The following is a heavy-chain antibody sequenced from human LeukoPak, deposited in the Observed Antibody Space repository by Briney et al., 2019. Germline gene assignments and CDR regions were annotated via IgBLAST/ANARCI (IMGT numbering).Heavy chain of an antibody. D-gene: IGHD3-3*01. J-gene: IGHJ4*02. CDR2: ISGSGGST. V-gene: IGHV3-23*01. CDR1: GFTFSSYA. CDR3: AKESLTYYDFWSGYLDY. Sequence: GGSLRLSCAASGFTFSSYAMSWVRQAPGKGLEWVSAISGSGGSTYYADSVNGRFTISRDNSKNTLYLQMNSLRAEDTAVYYCAKESLTYYDFWSGYLDYWGQGTLVTVSS.